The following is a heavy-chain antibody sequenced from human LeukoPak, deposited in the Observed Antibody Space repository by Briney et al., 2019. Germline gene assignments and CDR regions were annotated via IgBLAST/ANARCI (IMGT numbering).Heavy chain of an antibody. CDR3: ARASVFGGSRSYYPIKNWFDP. Sequence: GSSVKVSCKASGGTFSSHAISWVRQAPGQGLEWMGRIIPIFGTANYAQKFQGRVTITTDESTSTAYMELSSLRSEDTAVYYCARASVFGGSRSYYPIKNWFDPWGQGTLLTVSP. CDR1: GGTFSSHA. CDR2: IIPIFGTA. V-gene: IGHV1-69*05. J-gene: IGHJ5*02. D-gene: IGHD3-10*01.